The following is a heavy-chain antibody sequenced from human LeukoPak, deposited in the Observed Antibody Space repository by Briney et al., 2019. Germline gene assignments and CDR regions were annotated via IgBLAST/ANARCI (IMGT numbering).Heavy chain of an antibody. V-gene: IGHV3-23*01. CDR1: GFTFSSCG. J-gene: IGHJ6*03. Sequence: GGSLRLSCAASGFTFSSCGMSWVRQAPGKGLEWVSAISGSGGSTYYADSVKGRFTISRDNVKNSLYLQMNSLRAEDTAVYYCARVTSGITGGTYYYYYMGVWGKGTTVTVSS. CDR3: ARVTSGITGGTYYYYYMGV. CDR2: ISGSGGST. D-gene: IGHD6-13*01.